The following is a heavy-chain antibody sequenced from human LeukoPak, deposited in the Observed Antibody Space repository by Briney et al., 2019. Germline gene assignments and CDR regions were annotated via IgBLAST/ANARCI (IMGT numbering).Heavy chain of an antibody. D-gene: IGHD3-22*01. V-gene: IGHV3-23*01. CDR3: AKDPYYYDGSGYYYEYFLH. CDR1: GSTFGSYG. CDR2: ITDSGGRT. Sequence: GGSLRLSCAASGSTFGSYGMNWVRQAPGKGLEWVSTITDSGGRTFYADSLKGRFTISRDNSKKMLYLQMNSLRAEDTAVYYCAKDPYYYDGSGYYYEYFLHWGQGTLVTVSS. J-gene: IGHJ1*01.